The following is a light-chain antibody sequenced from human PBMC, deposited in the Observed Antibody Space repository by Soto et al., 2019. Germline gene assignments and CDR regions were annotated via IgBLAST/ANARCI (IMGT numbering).Light chain of an antibody. J-gene: IGLJ1*01. CDR3: SSYTSSNTLVV. V-gene: IGLV1-44*01. Sequence: QSVLTQPPSVSGTPGQRVTISCSGSSSNIGSNTVNWYQQFPGTAPRLLIYSSYQRPSGVPDRFSGSQSGTSASLAISGLQAEDEADYYCSSYTSSNTLVVFGTGTKVTVL. CDR1: SSNIGSNT. CDR2: SSY.